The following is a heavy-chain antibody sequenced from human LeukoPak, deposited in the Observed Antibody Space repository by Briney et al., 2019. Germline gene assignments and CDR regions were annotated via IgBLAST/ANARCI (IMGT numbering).Heavy chain of an antibody. Sequence: SETLSLTCTVSGGSISSSSYYWGWIRQPPGKGLEWIGSIYYSGSTYYNPSFKSRVTISVDTSKNQFSLKLSSVTAADRAVYYCARGPYYYDSSGCFDYWGQGTLVSVSS. D-gene: IGHD3-22*01. V-gene: IGHV4-39*01. CDR2: IYYSGST. CDR3: ARGPYYYDSSGCFDY. CDR1: GGSISSSSYY. J-gene: IGHJ4*02.